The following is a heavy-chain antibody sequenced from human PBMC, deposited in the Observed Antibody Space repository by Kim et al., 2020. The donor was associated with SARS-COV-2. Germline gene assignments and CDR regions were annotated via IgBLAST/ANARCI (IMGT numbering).Heavy chain of an antibody. V-gene: IGHV4-59*01. D-gene: IGHD1-26*01. J-gene: IGHJ4*02. Sequence: NYNHSLKSRVAISVDTSKNQFSLRLSSVTAADTAVYYCAREGFGSPLDYWGQGTLVTVSS. CDR3: AREGFGSPLDY.